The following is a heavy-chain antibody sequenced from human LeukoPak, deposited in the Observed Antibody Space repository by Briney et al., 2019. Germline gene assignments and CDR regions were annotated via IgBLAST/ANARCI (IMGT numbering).Heavy chain of an antibody. J-gene: IGHJ4*02. D-gene: IGHD6-19*01. CDR3: ATHRVAGSYYFDY. CDR1: GYTLTSYA. CDR2: INAGNGNT. Sequence: ASVKVSCKASGYTLTSYAVQWVRQAPGQRLEWMGWINAGNGNTKYSQKFQGRVTITRDTSASTAYMELSSLRSEDTALYYCATHRVAGSYYFDYWGQGTLVTVSS. V-gene: IGHV1-3*01.